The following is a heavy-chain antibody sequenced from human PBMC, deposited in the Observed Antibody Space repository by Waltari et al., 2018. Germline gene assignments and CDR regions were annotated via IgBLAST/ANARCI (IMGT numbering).Heavy chain of an antibody. V-gene: IGHV4-59*01. D-gene: IGHD6-13*01. J-gene: IGHJ6*02. CDR3: ARVHSGYSSSWFSTHYYYYGMDV. Sequence: STNYNPSLKSRVTISVDTSKNQFSLKLSSVTAADTAVYYCARVHSGYSSSWFSTHYYYYGMDVWGQGTTVTVSS. CDR2: ST.